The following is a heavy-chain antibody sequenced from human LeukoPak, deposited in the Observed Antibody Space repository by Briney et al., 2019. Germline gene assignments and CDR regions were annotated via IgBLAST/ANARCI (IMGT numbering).Heavy chain of an antibody. J-gene: IGHJ6*03. CDR1: GGTFSIYA. CDR3: ARDQNTAYCSSTSCYGSYYYYYMDV. V-gene: IGHV1-69*13. Sequence: SVKVSCKASGGTFSIYAISWVRQAPGQGLEWMGGMIPIFGTANYAQKFQGRVTITADESTSTAYMELSSLRSEDTAVYYCARDQNTAYCSSTSCYGSYYYYYMDVWGKGTTVTVSS. CDR2: MIPIFGTA. D-gene: IGHD2-2*01.